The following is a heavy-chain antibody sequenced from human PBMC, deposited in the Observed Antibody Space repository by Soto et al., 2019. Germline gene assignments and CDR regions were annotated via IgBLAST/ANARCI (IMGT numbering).Heavy chain of an antibody. CDR3: AKDGYGDRPYYFDS. J-gene: IGHJ4*02. D-gene: IGHD4-17*01. V-gene: IGHV3-23*01. CDR1: GFTFSTYA. Sequence: EVQLLESGGGLVQPGGSLRLSCAASGFTFSTYALNWVRQAPGKGLEWVSAIGGRGGSTYFADSMKGRFSISRDSSKNTLYLQMNSLRAEDTAVYYCAKDGYGDRPYYFDSWGQGTLVTVSS. CDR2: IGGRGGST.